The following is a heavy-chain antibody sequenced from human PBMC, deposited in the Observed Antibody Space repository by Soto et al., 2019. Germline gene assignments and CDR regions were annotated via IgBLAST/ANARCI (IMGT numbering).Heavy chain of an antibody. CDR1: GGTFSSYA. V-gene: IGHV1-69*12. CDR3: ARKGRQWLSWFDP. J-gene: IGHJ5*02. CDR2: IIPIFGTA. Sequence: QVQLVQSGAEVKKPGSSVKVSCKASGGTFSSYAISWVRQAPGQGLEWMGGIIPIFGTANYAQKFQGRVTMAADESTSTAYMELSSLRSEETAVYYCARKGRQWLSWFDPWGQGTLVTVSS. D-gene: IGHD6-19*01.